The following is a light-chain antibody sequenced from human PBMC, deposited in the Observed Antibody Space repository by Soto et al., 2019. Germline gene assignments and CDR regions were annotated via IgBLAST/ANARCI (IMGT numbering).Light chain of an antibody. V-gene: IGKV3-11*01. J-gene: IGKJ1*01. CDR1: QSVSSY. CDR2: DAS. Sequence: TVLTQSPATVSLSPGERATLSSRASQSVSSYLAWYQQKPGQAPRLLIYDASNRATGIPARFSGSGSGTDFTLTISSLEPEDFAVYYCQQRSNWPTFGQGTKVDIK. CDR3: QQRSNWPT.